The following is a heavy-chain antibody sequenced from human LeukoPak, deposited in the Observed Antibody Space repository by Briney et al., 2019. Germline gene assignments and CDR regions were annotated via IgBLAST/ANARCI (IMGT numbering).Heavy chain of an antibody. CDR1: GGSISSDY. CDR3: ARSTYDSALDY. V-gene: IGHV4-59*01. Sequence: PSETLSLTCTVSGGSISSDYWSWIRQPPGKGLEWIGYIFYSVSTNYKPPLKGRATISEDTSKNPFSLKLSSVTAADTAVYYCARSTYDSALDYWGQGPLVTVSS. J-gene: IGHJ4*02. D-gene: IGHD3-16*01. CDR2: IFYSVST.